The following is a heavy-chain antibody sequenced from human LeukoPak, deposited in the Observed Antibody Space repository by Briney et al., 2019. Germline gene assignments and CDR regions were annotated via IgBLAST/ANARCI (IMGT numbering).Heavy chain of an antibody. V-gene: IGHV1-46*01. J-gene: IGHJ4*02. CDR3: ARDQEGFGY. CDR1: GYTFTNNY. CDR2: IYPRDGST. Sequence: ASVKVSCKASGYTFTNNYLHWVRQAPGQGLEWMGMIYPRDGSTSYAQNFQGRVTVTRGTSTTTVHMELRGLRSEDTAVYYCARDQEGFGYWGQGTVVTVSS.